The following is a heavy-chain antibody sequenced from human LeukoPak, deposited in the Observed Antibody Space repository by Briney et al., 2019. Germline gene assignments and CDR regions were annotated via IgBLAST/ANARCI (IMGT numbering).Heavy chain of an antibody. CDR1: GFTFSSYA. V-gene: IGHV3-30*01. D-gene: IGHD2-21*01. J-gene: IGHJ4*02. CDR2: ISYDGSNE. CDR3: ARARVRGVSFFAY. Sequence: GGSLRLSCAASGFTFSSYAMHWVRQAPGKGLEWVAVISYDGSNEYYADSVKGRFTISRGKSKNTLYLQMNSLTAEDSAVYYCARARVRGVSFFAYWGQGTLVTVSS.